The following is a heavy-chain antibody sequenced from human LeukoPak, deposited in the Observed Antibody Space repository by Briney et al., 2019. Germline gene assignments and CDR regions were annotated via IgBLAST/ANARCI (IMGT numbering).Heavy chain of an antibody. V-gene: IGHV1-2*02. J-gene: IGHJ4*02. CDR3: ARDPSGYSSSWYETFFDY. CDR2: INPNSGGT. Sequence: PGGSLRLSCAASGFTFSGSAMHWVRQAPGQGLEWMGWINPNSGGTNYAQKFQGRVTMTRDTSISTAYMELSRLRSDDTAVYYCARDPSGYSSSWYETFFDYWGQGTLVTVSS. D-gene: IGHD6-13*01. CDR1: GFTFSGSA.